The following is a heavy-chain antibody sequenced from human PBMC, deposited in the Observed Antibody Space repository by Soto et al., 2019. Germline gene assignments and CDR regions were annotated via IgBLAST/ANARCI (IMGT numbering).Heavy chain of an antibody. CDR2: ISGSGGSK. D-gene: IGHD6-13*01. CDR1: GFTFSSYA. J-gene: IGHJ5*02. Sequence: EVQLLESGGGLVQPGGSLRLSCAASGFTFSSYAMSWVRQAPGKGLEWVSAISGSGGSKYYADSVKGQFTISRDNSKNPLYLQMNCVSAEDTAVYYCAKDGSSHLAAAGTTRFDHWGRGTLVAVCS. V-gene: IGHV3-23*01. CDR3: AKDGSSHLAAAGTTRFDH.